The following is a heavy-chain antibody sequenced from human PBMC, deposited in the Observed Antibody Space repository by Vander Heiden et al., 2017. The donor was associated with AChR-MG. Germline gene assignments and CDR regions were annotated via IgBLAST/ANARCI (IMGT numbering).Heavy chain of an antibody. CDR1: GFTFSSYS. J-gene: IGHJ4*02. D-gene: IGHD6-19*01. CDR2: ISSSSSYI. V-gene: IGHV3-21*01. Sequence: EVQLVESGGGLVKPGGSLRLSCAASGFTFSSYSMNWVRQAPGKGLEWVSSISSSSSYIYYADSVKGRFTISRDNAKNSLYLQMNSLRAEDTAVYYCASSSGWSEKGDYWGQGTLVTVSS. CDR3: ASSSGWSEKGDY.